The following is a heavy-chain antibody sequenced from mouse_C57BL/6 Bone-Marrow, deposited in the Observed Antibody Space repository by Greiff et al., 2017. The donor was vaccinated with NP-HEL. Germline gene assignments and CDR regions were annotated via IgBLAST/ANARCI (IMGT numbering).Heavy chain of an antibody. V-gene: IGHV6-3*01. D-gene: IGHD4-1*01. CDR1: GFTFSNYW. Sequence: EVMLVESGGGLVQPGGSMKLSCVASGFTFSNYWMNWVRQSPEKGLEWVAQIRLKSDNYATHYAESVKGRFTISRDDSKSSVYLQMNNLRAEDTGIYYCTDALAWFAYWGQGTLVTVSA. J-gene: IGHJ3*01. CDR2: IRLKSDNYAT. CDR3: TDALAWFAY.